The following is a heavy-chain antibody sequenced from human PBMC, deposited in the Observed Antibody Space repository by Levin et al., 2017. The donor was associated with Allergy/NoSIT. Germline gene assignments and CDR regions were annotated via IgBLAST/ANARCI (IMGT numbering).Heavy chain of an antibody. J-gene: IGHJ4*02. CDR3: AKGAGGSGRY. Sequence: QAGGSLRLSCAASGFTFSNYAMNWVRQAPGKGLEWVSAISGSGGSTYYADSVKGRFTISRDNSKNTLYLQMINLRAEDTAVYYCAKGAGGSGRYWGQGTLVTVSS. V-gene: IGHV3-23*01. CDR1: GFTFSNYA. D-gene: IGHD3-10*01. CDR2: ISGSGGST.